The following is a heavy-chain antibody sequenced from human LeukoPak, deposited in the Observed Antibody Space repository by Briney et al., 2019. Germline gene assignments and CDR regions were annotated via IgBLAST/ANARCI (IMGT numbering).Heavy chain of an antibody. V-gene: IGHV4-61*02. J-gene: IGHJ4*02. CDR1: GGSISSGSYY. D-gene: IGHD3-3*01. Sequence: PSETLSLTCTVSGGSISSGSYYWSWIRQPAGKGLEWIVRIYTSGSTNYNPSLKSRVTISVDTSKNQFSLKLSSVTAADTAVYYCAREGNFWSSGRIFDYWGQGTLVTVSS. CDR3: AREGNFWSSGRIFDY. CDR2: IYTSGST.